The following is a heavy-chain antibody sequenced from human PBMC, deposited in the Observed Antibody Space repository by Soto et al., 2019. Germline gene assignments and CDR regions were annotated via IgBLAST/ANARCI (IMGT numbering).Heavy chain of an antibody. CDR2: ISAYNGNT. Sequence: QVHLVQSGAEVKKPGASVKVSCQALGYTFTRYNINWVRQAPGQGLEWMGWISAYNGNTNYSEKFQGRVTMSADTTTSTAYMDLRSLTSDDTAVYYCARDRPGRKYGDQPFDYWGQGTLVTVSS. V-gene: IGHV1-18*01. D-gene: IGHD4-17*01. J-gene: IGHJ4*02. CDR3: ARDRPGRKYGDQPFDY. CDR1: GYTFTRYN.